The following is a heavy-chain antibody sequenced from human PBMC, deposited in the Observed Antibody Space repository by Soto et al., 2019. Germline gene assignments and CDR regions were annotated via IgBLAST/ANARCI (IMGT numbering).Heavy chain of an antibody. CDR2: IIPILGIA. Sequence: QVQLVQSGAEVKKPGSSVKVSCKASGGTFSSYTISWVRQAPGQGLEWMGRIIPILGIANYAQKFQGRVTITADKTTSTAYMERSSLRSEDTAVYYCASNHPARAVACTSYGMDVRGQGTTVTVSS. D-gene: IGHD6-19*01. V-gene: IGHV1-69*02. CDR3: ASNHPARAVACTSYGMDV. CDR1: GGTFSSYT. J-gene: IGHJ6*02.